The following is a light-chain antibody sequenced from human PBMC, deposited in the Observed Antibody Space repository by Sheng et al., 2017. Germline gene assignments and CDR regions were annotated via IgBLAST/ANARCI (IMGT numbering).Light chain of an antibody. J-gene: IGKJ2*01. CDR1: QGISTY. V-gene: IGKV1-9*01. Sequence: QLTQSPSSLSASVGDRVIITCRASQGISTYLAWYQQKPEKAPNLPIYGASTLQSGVPSRFSGSGSGTDFTLTISSLQPEDFATYYCQQVTIYPYTFGQGTKLEIK. CDR3: QQVTIYPYT. CDR2: GAS.